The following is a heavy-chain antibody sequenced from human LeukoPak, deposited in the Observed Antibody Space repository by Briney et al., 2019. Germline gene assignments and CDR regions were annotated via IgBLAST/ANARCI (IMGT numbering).Heavy chain of an antibody. D-gene: IGHD2-2*01. Sequence: SQTLSLTCNVSGGSIDSGGYYWTWIRQPPGKGLEWIGCIHHSGATYYNPSLKSRVTISVDRSMTHFSLELTSLTAADTAVYYCAREGIVVPPAAIYDAFAIWGQGTMLTVSS. J-gene: IGHJ3*02. CDR2: IHHSGAT. V-gene: IGHV4-30-2*01. CDR3: AREGIVVPPAAIYDAFAI. CDR1: GGSIDSGGYY.